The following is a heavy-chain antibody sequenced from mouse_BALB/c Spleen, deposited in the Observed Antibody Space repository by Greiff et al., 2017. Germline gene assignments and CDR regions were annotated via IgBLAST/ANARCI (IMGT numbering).Heavy chain of an antibody. CDR2: ISSGSSTI. CDR3: ASDYDEEAWFAY. D-gene: IGHD2-4*01. J-gene: IGHJ3*01. CDR1: GFTFSSFK. Sequence: EVMLVESGGGLVQPGGSRKLSCAASGFTFSSFKMHWVRQAPEKGLEWVAYISSGSSTIYYADTVKGRFTISRDNPKNTLFLQMTSLRSEDTAMYCWASDYDEEAWFAYWGQGTLVTVSA. V-gene: IGHV5-17*02.